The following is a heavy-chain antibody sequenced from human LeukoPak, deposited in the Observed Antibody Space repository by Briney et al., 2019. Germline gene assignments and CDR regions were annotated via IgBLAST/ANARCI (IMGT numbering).Heavy chain of an antibody. CDR3: ARLEHNTFDY. Sequence: PSETLSLTCTVSGDSVNSGSYYWSWIRQPPGKGLECIAYISYSGSTTYNPSLQSRVTISLDTSKNQFSLKLSSVTAADTAVYYCARLEHNTFDYWGQGSLVTVSS. V-gene: IGHV4-61*01. J-gene: IGHJ4*02. D-gene: IGHD1-1*01. CDR2: ISYSGST. CDR1: GDSVNSGSYY.